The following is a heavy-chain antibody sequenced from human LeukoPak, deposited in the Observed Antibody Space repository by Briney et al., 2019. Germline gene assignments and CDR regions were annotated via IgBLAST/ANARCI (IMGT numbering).Heavy chain of an antibody. Sequence: GASVKVSCKASGYTFTSYGISWVQQAPGQGLEWMGWISAYNGNTNYAQKLQGRVTMTTDTSTSTAYMELRSLRSDDTAVYYCAREGLGSWDYYYYGMDVWGQGTTVTVSS. CDR2: ISAYNGNT. D-gene: IGHD6-13*01. CDR3: AREGLGSWDYYYYGMDV. J-gene: IGHJ6*02. V-gene: IGHV1-18*01. CDR1: GYTFTSYG.